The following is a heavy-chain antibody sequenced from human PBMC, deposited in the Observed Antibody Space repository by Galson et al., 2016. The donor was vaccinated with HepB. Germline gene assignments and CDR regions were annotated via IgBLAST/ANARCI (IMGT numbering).Heavy chain of an antibody. J-gene: IGHJ4*02. CDR2: IASNRRTI. Sequence: SLRLSCAASGFTFSDYSMNWVRQAPGRGLEWVSYIASNRRTIYYADSARGRFTISRDNAKNSLYLQMNSLGAEDTAVYFCARDRGGGAPKLVIFDYWGQGTLVTVSS. CDR3: ARDRGGGAPKLVIFDY. CDR1: GFTFSDYS. V-gene: IGHV3-48*04. D-gene: IGHD3-16*01.